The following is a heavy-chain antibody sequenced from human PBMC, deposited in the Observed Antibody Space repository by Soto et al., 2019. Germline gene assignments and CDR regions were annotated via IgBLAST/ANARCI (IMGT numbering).Heavy chain of an antibody. CDR3: ATEQSSWGYCDY. V-gene: IGHV1-18*01. CDR2: ISAYNGNT. CDR1: GYNFTSYG. J-gene: IGHJ4*02. D-gene: IGHD3-16*01. Sequence: VQLVQSGAEVKKPGASVKVSCKASGYNFTSYGLRRVRQAPGQGLEWMGWISAYNGNTNYAQKVQRSVTMPTDRSSSPAYMYLSSLRADDTAVYYCATEQSSWGYCDYWGQGTLVTVSS.